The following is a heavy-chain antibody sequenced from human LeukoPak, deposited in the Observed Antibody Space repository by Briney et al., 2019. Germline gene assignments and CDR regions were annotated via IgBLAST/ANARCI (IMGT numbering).Heavy chain of an antibody. CDR1: GFTYSNYA. CDR3: ASSGYYYGSFDY. Sequence: GGSLRLSCAASGFTYSNYAMHWVRQAPGKGLEWVAIISYDESNKYYADSEKGRFTISRDNSKNTLYLQMNSLRAEDTAVYYCASSGYYYGSFDYWGQGTLVTVSS. J-gene: IGHJ4*02. D-gene: IGHD3-22*01. CDR2: ISYDESNK. V-gene: IGHV3-30-3*01.